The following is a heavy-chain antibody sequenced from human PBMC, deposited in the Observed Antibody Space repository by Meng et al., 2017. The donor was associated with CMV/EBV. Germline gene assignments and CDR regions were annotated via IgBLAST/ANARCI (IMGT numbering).Heavy chain of an antibody. V-gene: IGHV2-5*02. Sequence: LKQHGPTLVKPTQTLTLTCTFSGFSRSTSGVGVSWIRQPPGKALEWLALIYWDDDKRYSPSLKSRLTITKDTSKNQVFLTMTNMDPADTATYYCARIAAAGRFDYWGQGTLVTVSS. D-gene: IGHD6-13*01. CDR2: IYWDDDK. CDR3: ARIAAAGRFDY. J-gene: IGHJ4*02. CDR1: GFSRSTSGVG.